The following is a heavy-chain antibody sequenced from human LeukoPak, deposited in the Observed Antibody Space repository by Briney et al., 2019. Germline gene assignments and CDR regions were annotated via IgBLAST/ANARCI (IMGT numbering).Heavy chain of an antibody. J-gene: IGHJ4*02. CDR1: GGTFSSYA. Sequence: GASVKVSCKASGGTFSSYAISWVRQAPGQGLEWMGRIIPILGIANYAQKFQGRVTIHADTSTSTAYMELSSLRSEDTAVYYCARVLHYYDSSGDFDYWGQGTLVTVSS. D-gene: IGHD3-22*01. V-gene: IGHV1-69*04. CDR2: IIPILGIA. CDR3: ARVLHYYDSSGDFDY.